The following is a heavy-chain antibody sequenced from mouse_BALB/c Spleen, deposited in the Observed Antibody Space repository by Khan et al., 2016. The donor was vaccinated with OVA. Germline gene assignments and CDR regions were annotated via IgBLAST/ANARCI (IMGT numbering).Heavy chain of an antibody. V-gene: IGHV2-9*02. CDR1: GFSLSNYG. CDR2: IWSGGTT. CDR3: ARPFYNGAWFAY. Sequence: QVQLKQSGPGLVAPSQTLSITCTVSGFSLSNYGVHWVRQPPGKGLEWLGVIWSGGTTNHNSALMSRLTISKDDSKSQVFLKMNSLQTDDTAMYXCARPFYNGAWFAYWGQGTLVTVSA. J-gene: IGHJ3*01. D-gene: IGHD1-3*01.